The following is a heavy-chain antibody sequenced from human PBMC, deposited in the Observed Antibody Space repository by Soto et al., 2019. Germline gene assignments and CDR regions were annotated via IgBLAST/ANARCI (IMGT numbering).Heavy chain of an antibody. Sequence: RASVKVSCKASGGTFSSYAISWVRQAPGQGLEWMGGIIPIFGTANYAQKFQGRVTITADKSTSTAYMELSSLRSEDTAVYYCAREMATAGPTDYWGQGTLVTVSS. CDR1: GGTFSSYA. J-gene: IGHJ4*02. CDR2: IIPIFGTA. D-gene: IGHD5-12*01. V-gene: IGHV1-69*06. CDR3: AREMATAGPTDY.